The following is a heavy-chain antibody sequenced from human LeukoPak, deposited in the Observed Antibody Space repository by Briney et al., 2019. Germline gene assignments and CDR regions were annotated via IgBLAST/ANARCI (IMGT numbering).Heavy chain of an antibody. Sequence: GESLKISCKGSGYSFTNYWIGWVRQKPGKGLEWMGLIHPFDSETTYSPSFQGQVSISADKSISTAFLQWRRLQASDTAMYYCASNVDGYCSNGVCPTWGQGTLVTVSS. D-gene: IGHD2-8*01. CDR2: IHPFDSET. V-gene: IGHV5-51*01. CDR3: ASNVDGYCSNGVCPT. CDR1: GYSFTNYW. J-gene: IGHJ4*02.